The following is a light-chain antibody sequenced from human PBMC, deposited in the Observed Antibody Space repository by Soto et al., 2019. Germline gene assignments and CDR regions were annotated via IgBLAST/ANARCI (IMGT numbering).Light chain of an antibody. Sequence: EIVMTQSPGTLSVSPGERATLSCRASQSVSGNFAWYQQKPGQAPRLLIYGASTRATGIPARFSGSGSGTDFPLTISSLQSEDFAVYDCQQYNKWPLTVGGGTKVEIK. CDR3: QQYNKWPLT. CDR1: QSVSGN. J-gene: IGKJ4*01. CDR2: GAS. V-gene: IGKV3-15*01.